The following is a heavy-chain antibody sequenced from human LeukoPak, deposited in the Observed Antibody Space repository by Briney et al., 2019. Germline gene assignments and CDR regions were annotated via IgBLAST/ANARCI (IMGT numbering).Heavy chain of an antibody. V-gene: IGHV1-2*02. J-gene: IGHJ3*02. Sequence: GASVKVSCKASGYTFTGYYVHWVRQAPGQGLEWMGWISPNNGGTSYAHNFRDRVTMTTDTSINTAYMELSWLTSEDTAVYYCARTDIVVVVAARMDAFDIWGQGTMVTVSS. CDR1: GYTFTGYY. CDR2: ISPNNGGT. CDR3: ARTDIVVVVAARMDAFDI. D-gene: IGHD2-15*01.